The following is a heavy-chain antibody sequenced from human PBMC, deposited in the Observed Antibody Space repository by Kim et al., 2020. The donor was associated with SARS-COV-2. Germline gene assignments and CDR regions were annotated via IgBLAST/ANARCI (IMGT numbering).Heavy chain of an antibody. D-gene: IGHD3-9*01. V-gene: IGHV3-15*01. CDR2: IKSKTDGGTT. CDR3: TPLYYDILTGNPFDY. Sequence: GGSLRLSCAASGFTFSNAWMSWVRQAPGKGLEWVGRIKSKTDGGTTDYAAPVKGRFTISRDDSKNTLYLQMNSLKTEDTAVYYCTPLYYDILTGNPFDYWGQGTLVTVSS. CDR1: GFTFSNAW. J-gene: IGHJ4*02.